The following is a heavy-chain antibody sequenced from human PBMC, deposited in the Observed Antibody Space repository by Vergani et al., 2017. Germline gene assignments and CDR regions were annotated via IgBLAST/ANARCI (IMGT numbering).Heavy chain of an antibody. CDR2: TNHSGST. V-gene: IGHV4-34*01. Sequence: QVQLQQWGAGLLKPSETLSLTCAVSGGSFSGYYWSWICQPQGKGLEWIGETNHSGSTNYNPSLKSRVTISVDTSKSQFSLKLSSVTAADTAVYYCARAPFFTMVRGIGRNYFDYWGQGTLVTVSS. CDR3: ARAPFFTMVRGIGRNYFDY. J-gene: IGHJ4*02. D-gene: IGHD3-10*01. CDR1: GGSFSGYY.